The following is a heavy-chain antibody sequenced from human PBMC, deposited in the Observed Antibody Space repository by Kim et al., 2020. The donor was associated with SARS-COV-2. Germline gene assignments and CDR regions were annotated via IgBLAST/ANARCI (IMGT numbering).Heavy chain of an antibody. CDR3: AKGMGYCSGGSCYSSLYYYYGMDV. V-gene: IGHV3-23*01. Sequence: GGSLRLSCAASGFTFSSYAMSWVRQAPGKGLEWVSAISGSGGSTYYADSVKGRFTISRDNSKNTLYLQMNSLRAEDTAVYYCAKGMGYCSGGSCYSSLYYYYGMDVWGQGTTVTVSS. CDR1: GFTFSSYA. D-gene: IGHD2-15*01. CDR2: ISGSGGST. J-gene: IGHJ6*02.